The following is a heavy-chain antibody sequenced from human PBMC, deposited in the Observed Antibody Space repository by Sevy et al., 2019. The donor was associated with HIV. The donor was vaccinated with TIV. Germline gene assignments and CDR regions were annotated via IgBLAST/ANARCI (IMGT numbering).Heavy chain of an antibody. J-gene: IGHJ4*02. Sequence: SVKVSCKAFGGTFNKYPFIWVRQAPGQGLEWMGGIIPIFGTKNYAQKFQGRVTITADEYTNTVYMELSSLTSEDTAVYGWALAARVTMTVAVGYFEYWGQGTLVTVSS. V-gene: IGHV1-69*13. CDR2: IIPIFGTK. CDR1: GGTFNKYP. CDR3: ALAARVTMTVAVGYFEY. D-gene: IGHD1-26*01.